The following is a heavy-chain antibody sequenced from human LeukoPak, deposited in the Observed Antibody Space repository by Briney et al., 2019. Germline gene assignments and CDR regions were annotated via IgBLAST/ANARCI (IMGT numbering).Heavy chain of an antibody. CDR3: GRDPNGDYVGAFDF. J-gene: IGHJ3*01. V-gene: IGHV3-11*01. Sequence: PGGSLRLSCAASGFTFSDYYMSWIRQAPGKGLEWISYTSSSGSTFYYADSVKGRFTSSRDNSKNTLYLQMNSLRAEDTAVYYCGRDPNGDYVGAFDFRGQGTMVTVSS. D-gene: IGHD4-17*01. CDR1: GFTFSDYY. CDR2: TSSSGSTF.